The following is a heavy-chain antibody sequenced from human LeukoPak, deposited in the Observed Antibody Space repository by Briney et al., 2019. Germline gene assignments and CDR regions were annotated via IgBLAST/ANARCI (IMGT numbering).Heavy chain of an antibody. V-gene: IGHV4-59*12. Sequence: SETLSLTCTVSGGSIGSYYWSWIRQPPGKGLEWIGYIYNSGNSNYNPSLKSRVTMSVDTSKNQFSLKLSSVTAADTAVYYCARDRRWELQGRGNWFDPWGQGTLVTVSS. CDR3: ARDRRWELQGRGNWFDP. CDR2: IYNSGNS. CDR1: GGSIGSYY. J-gene: IGHJ5*02. D-gene: IGHD1-26*01.